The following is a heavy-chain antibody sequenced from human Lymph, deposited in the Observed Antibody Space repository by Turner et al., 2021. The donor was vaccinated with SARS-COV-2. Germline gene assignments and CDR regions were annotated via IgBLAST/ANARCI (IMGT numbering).Heavy chain of an antibody. D-gene: IGHD3-10*01. CDR1: GGSISSSSHY. CDR3: ARLVRRAEYYFDY. V-gene: IGHV4-39*01. J-gene: IGHJ4*02. CDR2: IYYIESN. Sequence: QLQPQESGPGLVKLSETLSLTCTVSGGSISSSSHYWGWIRQPPGRGLEWIGHIYYIESNSYNPPLKSRVTISVDTSKIQFSLKLSSVTAADTAVYYCARLVRRAEYYFDYWGQGTLVTVSS.